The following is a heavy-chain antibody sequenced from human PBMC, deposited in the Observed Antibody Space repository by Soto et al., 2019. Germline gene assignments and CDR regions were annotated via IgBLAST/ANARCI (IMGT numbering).Heavy chain of an antibody. D-gene: IGHD2-2*01. CDR2: ISGSGDTT. CDR1: GFTFSSYA. V-gene: IGHV3-23*01. CDR3: AKSSSWAHYYYMDV. Sequence: GGSLRLSCAASGFTFSSYAMSWVRQAPGKGLEWVSVISGSGDTTNYADSVKDRFTISRDNSKNSLYLQMNSLRVEDTAIYYCAKSSSWAHYYYMDVWGKGTTVTVSS. J-gene: IGHJ6*03.